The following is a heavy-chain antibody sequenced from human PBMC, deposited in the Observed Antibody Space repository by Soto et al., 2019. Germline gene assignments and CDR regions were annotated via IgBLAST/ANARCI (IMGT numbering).Heavy chain of an antibody. CDR2: ISAYNGNT. CDR3: ARERPDALYCTNGVCHPRGAFAF. Sequence: ASVKVSCKASGYTFTSYGISWVRQAPGQGLEWMGWISAYNGNTNYARKLQGRVTMTTDTSTSTAYMELRSLRSDDTAVYYCARERPDALYCTNGVCHPRGAFAFWGQGTMVTVSS. D-gene: IGHD2-8*01. V-gene: IGHV1-18*01. J-gene: IGHJ3*01. CDR1: GYTFTSYG.